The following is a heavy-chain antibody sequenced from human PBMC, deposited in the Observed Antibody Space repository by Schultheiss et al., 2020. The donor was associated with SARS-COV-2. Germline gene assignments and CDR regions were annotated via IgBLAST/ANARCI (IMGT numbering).Heavy chain of an antibody. CDR2: IHYSGNT. CDR1: GGFIINNQ. CDR3: ARDQWTGSFDA. D-gene: IGHD3/OR15-3a*01. J-gene: IGHJ3*01. Sequence: SETLSLTCTVSGGFIINNQWSWIWQPPGKGLEWIGFIHYSGNTNYNPSLKSRVTMSVDMSRNQFSLRLSSVTAADTAIYYCARDQWTGSFDAWGQGTMVTVSS. V-gene: IGHV4-59*01.